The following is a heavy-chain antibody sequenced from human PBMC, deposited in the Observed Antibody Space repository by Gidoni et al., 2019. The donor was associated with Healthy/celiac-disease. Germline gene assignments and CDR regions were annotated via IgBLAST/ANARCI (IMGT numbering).Heavy chain of an antibody. Sequence: QVELVESGGGVVQPGRSLRLSCAASGFTFSSYGMHWVRQAPGKGLDWVAVISYDGSNKYYADSVKGRFTISRDNSKNTLYLQMNSLRAEDTAVYYCAKGRYSSSWIDYWGQGTLVTVSS. CDR3: AKGRYSSSWIDY. V-gene: IGHV3-30*18. CDR1: GFTFSSYG. CDR2: ISYDGSNK. J-gene: IGHJ4*02. D-gene: IGHD6-13*01.